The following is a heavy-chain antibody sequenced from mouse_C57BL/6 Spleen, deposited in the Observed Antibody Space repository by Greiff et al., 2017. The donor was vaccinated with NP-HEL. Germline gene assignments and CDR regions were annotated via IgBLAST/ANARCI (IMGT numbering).Heavy chain of an antibody. CDR3: ESGYYGNYDYAMDY. CDR2: IYPGSGST. J-gene: IGHJ4*01. CDR1: GYTFTSYW. Sequence: QVQLQQPGAELVKPGASVKMSCKASGYTFTSYWITWVKQRPGQGLEWIGDIYPGSGSTNYNEKFKSKATLTVDTSSSSAYMQLSSLTSEDSAVYYCESGYYGNYDYAMDYWGQGTSVTVSS. D-gene: IGHD2-1*01. V-gene: IGHV1-55*01.